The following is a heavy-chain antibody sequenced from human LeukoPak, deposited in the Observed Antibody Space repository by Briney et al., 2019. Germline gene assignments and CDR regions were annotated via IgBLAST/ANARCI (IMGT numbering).Heavy chain of an antibody. V-gene: IGHV4-4*07. CDR1: GGSINSYY. CDR3: ASLPQGVAVAGTGDY. Sequence: PSETLSLTCTVSGGSINSYYWSWIRQPAGKGLEWIGRIYTSGSTNYNPSLKSRVTISVDTSKNQFSLKLSSVTAADTAVYYCASLPQGVAVAGTGDYWGQGTLVTVSS. CDR2: IYTSGST. J-gene: IGHJ4*02. D-gene: IGHD6-19*01.